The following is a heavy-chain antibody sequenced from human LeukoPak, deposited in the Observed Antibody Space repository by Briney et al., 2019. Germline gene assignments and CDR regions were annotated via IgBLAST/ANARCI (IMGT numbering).Heavy chain of an antibody. V-gene: IGHV3-21*04. J-gene: IGHJ4*02. CDR1: GFTFRFYN. CDR3: AKDDAWLRFGE. Sequence: GGSLRLSCATSGFTFRFYNMNWVRQAPGKVLEWVSSIGSISSQTHYADSVKGRFTISRDNSKNTLYLEVISLTAEDTAVYYCAKDDAWLRFGEWSQGTLVTVSS. D-gene: IGHD3-10*01. CDR2: IGSISSQT.